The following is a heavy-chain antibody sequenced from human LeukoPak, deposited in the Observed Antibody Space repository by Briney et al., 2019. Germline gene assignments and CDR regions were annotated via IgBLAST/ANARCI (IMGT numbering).Heavy chain of an antibody. CDR1: GYTFTSYY. J-gene: IGHJ6*03. V-gene: IGHV1-18*04. D-gene: IGHD1-26*01. Sequence: ASVKVSCKASGYTFTSYYMHWVRQAPGQGLEWMGWISAYNGNTNYAQKLQGRVTMTEDTSTDTAYMELSSLRSEDTAVYYCATGIVGATDRYYYYYMDVWGKGTTVTISS. CDR3: ATGIVGATDRYYYYYMDV. CDR2: ISAYNGNT.